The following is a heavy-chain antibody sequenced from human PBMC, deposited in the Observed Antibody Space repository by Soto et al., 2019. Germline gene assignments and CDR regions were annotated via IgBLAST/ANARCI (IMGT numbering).Heavy chain of an antibody. J-gene: IGHJ6*02. CDR1: GFSFSSYA. D-gene: IGHD2-15*01. CDR2: IAYDGTKK. Sequence: QVQLVESGGGVVQPGRTLRLSCAVSGFSFSSYAMHWVRQAPGKGLEWVAVIAYDGTKKYYDESVKGRFTISRDNSNTLYLQMNILRGEDTAVYYCARERVEYGDYQFYGMDVWGQGTTVTVSS. V-gene: IGHV3-30-3*01. CDR3: ARERVEYGDYQFYGMDV.